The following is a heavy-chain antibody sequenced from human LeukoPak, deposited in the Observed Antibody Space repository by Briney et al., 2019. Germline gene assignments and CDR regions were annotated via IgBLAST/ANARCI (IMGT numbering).Heavy chain of an antibody. Sequence: SETLSLTCTVSGGSISSSNYYWGWIRQPPGEGLQWIGSIYYSGYTYYNPSLKSRVTMSVDTSKNQFSLKLSSVTAADTAVYYCATHEMATHRAFEYWGQGTLVTVSS. D-gene: IGHD5-24*01. CDR3: ATHEMATHRAFEY. V-gene: IGHV4-39*01. J-gene: IGHJ4*02. CDR1: GGSISSSNYY. CDR2: IYYSGYT.